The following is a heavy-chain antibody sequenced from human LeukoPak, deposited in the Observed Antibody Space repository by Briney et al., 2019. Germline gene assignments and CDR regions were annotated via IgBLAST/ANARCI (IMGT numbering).Heavy chain of an antibody. Sequence: PGGSLRLSCAASGFTFSSYSMNWVRQAPGKGLEWVSYISSSSSTIYYADSVKGRFTISRDNAKNSLYLQMNSLRAGDTAVYYCASISSSVDYWGQGTLVTVSS. D-gene: IGHD6-6*01. CDR3: ASISSSVDY. V-gene: IGHV3-48*01. CDR2: ISSSSSTI. J-gene: IGHJ4*02. CDR1: GFTFSSYS.